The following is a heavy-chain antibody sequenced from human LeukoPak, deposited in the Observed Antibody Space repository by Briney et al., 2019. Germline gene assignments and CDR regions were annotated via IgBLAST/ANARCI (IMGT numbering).Heavy chain of an antibody. D-gene: IGHD1-1*01. J-gene: IGHJ4*02. CDR1: GGSFSNYY. V-gene: IGHV4-34*01. CDR3: ARVPDITARPCDS. Sequence: SETLSLTCAVYGGSFSNYYWTWIRQTPGKGQEWIGEISHTGDITNYNPSLKSRVTISVDSSKKQFSLKVTSVTAADTGVYYCARVPDITARPCDSWGPGTLVTVSS. CDR2: ISHTGDIT.